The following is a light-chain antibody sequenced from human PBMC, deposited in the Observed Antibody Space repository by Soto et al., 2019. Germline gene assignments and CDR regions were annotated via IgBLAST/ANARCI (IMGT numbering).Light chain of an antibody. J-gene: IGLJ1*01. CDR3: CSHAGSYTYV. CDR2: DVT. CDR1: SSDVGGYNY. V-gene: IGLV2-11*01. Sequence: LTQPRSVSGSPGQSLTISCTGTSSDVGGYNYVSWYQQYPGKVPKLMIYDVTKRPSGVPDRFSGSKSGNTASLTISGLQAEDEADYYCCSHAGSYTYVFGTGTKVTVL.